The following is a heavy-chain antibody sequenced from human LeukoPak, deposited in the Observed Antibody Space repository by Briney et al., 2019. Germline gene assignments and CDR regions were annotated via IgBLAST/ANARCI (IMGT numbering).Heavy chain of an antibody. CDR1: GGSISSYY. CDR3: ARGAPDSSSWYYDAFDI. D-gene: IGHD6-13*01. V-gene: IGHV4-59*01. CDR2: IYYSGST. J-gene: IGHJ3*02. Sequence: PSETLSLTCTVSGGSISSYYWSWIRQPPGKGLEWIGYIYYSGSTNYNPSLKSRVTISVDTSKNQFSLKLSSVTAADTAAYYCARGAPDSSSWYYDAFDIWGQGTMVTVSS.